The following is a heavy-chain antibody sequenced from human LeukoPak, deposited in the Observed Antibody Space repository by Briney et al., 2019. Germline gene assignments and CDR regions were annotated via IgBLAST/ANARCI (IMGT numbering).Heavy chain of an antibody. D-gene: IGHD6-13*01. CDR3: ARGRRKRQQLVLNWFDP. Sequence: SETLSLTCTVSGGSISSSSYYWGWIRQPPGKGLDWIGSVYYSGRTYYNPSLKSRVAISVDTSKNQFSLKLSSVTAADTAVYYCARGRRKRQQLVLNWFDPWGQGTLVTVSS. J-gene: IGHJ5*02. CDR2: VYYSGRT. V-gene: IGHV4-39*01. CDR1: GGSISSSSYY.